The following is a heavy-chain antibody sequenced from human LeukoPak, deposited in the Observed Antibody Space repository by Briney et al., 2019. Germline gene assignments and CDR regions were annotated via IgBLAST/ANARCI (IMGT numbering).Heavy chain of an antibody. V-gene: IGHV4-59*08. J-gene: IGHJ4*02. CDR1: GDSISSYY. Sequence: PSETLSLTCTVSGDSISSYYWSWTRQPPGKGLEWIGYIYYSGSTNYTPYLNSRVTISVNTSKNQFSLKLSTETAVHMGVEYCARHYPYGSGSYSPFYFDYWGQGTLVTVSS. CDR2: IYYSGST. D-gene: IGHD3-10*01. CDR3: ARHYPYGSGSYSPFYFDY.